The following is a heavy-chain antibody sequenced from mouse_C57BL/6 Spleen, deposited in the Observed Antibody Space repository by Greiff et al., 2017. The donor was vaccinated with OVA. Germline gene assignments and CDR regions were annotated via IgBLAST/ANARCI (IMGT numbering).Heavy chain of an antibody. CDR3: AREGTTVVDYFDY. Sequence: VKLQQPGAELVKPGASVKLSCKASGYTFTSYWMHWVKQRPGQGLEWIGMIHPNSGSTNYNEKFKSKATLTVDKSSSTAYMQLSSLTSEDSAVYYCAREGTTVVDYFDYWGQGTTLTVSS. CDR1: GYTFTSYW. D-gene: IGHD1-1*01. V-gene: IGHV1-64*01. J-gene: IGHJ2*01. CDR2: IHPNSGST.